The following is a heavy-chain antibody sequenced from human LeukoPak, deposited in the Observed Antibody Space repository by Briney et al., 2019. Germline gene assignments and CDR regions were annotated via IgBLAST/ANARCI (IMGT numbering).Heavy chain of an antibody. Sequence: GGSLSLSCAASGFTFRSYAMTWVRQAPGKGLEWVSTVGGSGGGTFYADSVKGRFTISRDNSKNTMYLQIHSLRAEDTAVYYCARDWGSLHYDIRGAFHIWGQGTMVTVSS. J-gene: IGHJ3*02. CDR2: VGGSGGGT. D-gene: IGHD3-9*01. CDR1: GFTFRSYA. CDR3: ARDWGSLHYDIRGAFHI. V-gene: IGHV3-23*01.